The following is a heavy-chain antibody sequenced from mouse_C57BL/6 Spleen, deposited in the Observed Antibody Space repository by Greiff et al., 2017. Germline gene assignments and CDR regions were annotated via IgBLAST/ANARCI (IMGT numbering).Heavy chain of an antibody. V-gene: IGHV1-55*01. CDR3: AGGPQQDGYNVY. CDR2: IYPGSGST. Sequence: QVQLKQPGAELVKPGASVKMSCKASGYTFTSYWITWVKQRPGQGLEWIGDIYPGSGSTNYNEKFKSKATLTVDTSSSTAYMQLSSLTSEDSAVYYCAGGPQQDGYNVYWGQGTTLTVSS. J-gene: IGHJ2*01. D-gene: IGHD2-3*01. CDR1: GYTFTSYW.